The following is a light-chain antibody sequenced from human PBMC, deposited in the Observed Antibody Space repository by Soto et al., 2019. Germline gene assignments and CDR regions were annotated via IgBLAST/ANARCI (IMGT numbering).Light chain of an antibody. CDR1: QDSTKY. CDR2: DAS. CDR3: QQYDNFPLT. V-gene: IGKV1-33*01. Sequence: IQLTQSPSSLSASVGDRVTITCRASQDSTKYLAWYQQKPGKAPNLLIYDASTLHSGVPSRFSGSGSGTDFTFTISSLQPEHIGIYYCQQYDNFPLTFGQGTRLEIK. J-gene: IGKJ5*01.